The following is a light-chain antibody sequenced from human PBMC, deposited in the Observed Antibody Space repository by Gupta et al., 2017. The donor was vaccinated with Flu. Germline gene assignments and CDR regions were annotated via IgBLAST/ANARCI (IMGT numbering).Light chain of an antibody. CDR2: DVF. CDR1: GSDIGAYNS. CDR3: SAFAGRRIFA. Sequence: QSTLTQPRPVSRSPGQSVTISCTRTGSDIGAYNSVSWFQKRAGTTHKLLIYDVFERTPGVPDRFSGSKSGNTASLTISGLQTEDEGDYYCSAFAGRRIFAFGGVTQLTVL. J-gene: IGLJ3*02. V-gene: IGLV2-11*02.